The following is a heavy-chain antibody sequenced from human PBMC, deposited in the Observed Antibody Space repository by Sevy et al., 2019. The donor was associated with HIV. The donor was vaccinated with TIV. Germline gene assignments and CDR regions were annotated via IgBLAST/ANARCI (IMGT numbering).Heavy chain of an antibody. CDR2: VYYTGGT. V-gene: IGHV4-59*08. Sequence: SETLSLTCTVSGGSINSDHWNWIRQPPGKGLEWIGYVYYTGGTNYNPSLKNRVTISVDRTKNQFSLKRTSVTAADTAGYYCARRNDFDIWGQGTMVTVS. CDR3: ARRNDFDI. J-gene: IGHJ3*02. CDR1: GGSINSDH.